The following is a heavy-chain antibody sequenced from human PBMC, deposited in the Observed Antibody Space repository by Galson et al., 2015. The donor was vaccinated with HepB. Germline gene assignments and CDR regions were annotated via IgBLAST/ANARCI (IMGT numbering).Heavy chain of an antibody. V-gene: IGHV1-2*02. D-gene: IGHD6-19*01. J-gene: IGHJ4*02. CDR3: ARNDGIAVAGDFDY. Sequence: SVKVSCKASGYTFTGYYMHWVRQAPGQGLEWMGWINPNSGGTNYAQKFQGRVTMTRDTSISTAYMELSRLRSDDTAVYYCARNDGIAVAGDFDYWGQGTLVTVSS. CDR1: GYTFTGYY. CDR2: INPNSGGT.